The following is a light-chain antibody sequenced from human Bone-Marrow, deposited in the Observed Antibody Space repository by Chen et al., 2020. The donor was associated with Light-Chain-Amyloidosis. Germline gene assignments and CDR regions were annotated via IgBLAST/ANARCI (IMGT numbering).Light chain of an antibody. CDR1: NIGSTS. CDR3: QVWDRSSDRPV. J-gene: IGLJ3*02. Sequence: SYVLTQPSSVSVAPGQTATIACGGNNIGSTSVHWYQQTPGQAPLLVVYEDSDRPSGIPERLSGSNSGNTATLTISRVEAGYEADYYCQVWDRSSDRPVFGGGTKLTVL. V-gene: IGLV3-21*02. CDR2: EDS.